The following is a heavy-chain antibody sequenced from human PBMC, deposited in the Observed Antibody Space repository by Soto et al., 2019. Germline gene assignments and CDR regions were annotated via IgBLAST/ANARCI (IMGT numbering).Heavy chain of an antibody. V-gene: IGHV4-34*01. Sequence: GTLALTCAVYGGSFSGYYWSWIRQPPGKGLEWIGEINHSGSTNYNPSLKSRVTISVDTSKNQFSLKLSSVTAADTAVYYCARAEGEDYGDYVYYYYGMDVWGQGTTVTVS. CDR3: ARAEGEDYGDYVYYYYGMDV. CDR1: GGSFSGYY. J-gene: IGHJ6*02. D-gene: IGHD4-17*01. CDR2: INHSGST.